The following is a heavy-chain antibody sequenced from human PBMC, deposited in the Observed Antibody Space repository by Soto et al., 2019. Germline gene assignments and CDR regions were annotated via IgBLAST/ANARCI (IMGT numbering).Heavy chain of an antibody. Sequence: QVQLVQSGAEVKKPGASVKVSCKVSEYTLSELSMHWVRQAPGKGLEWMGGLDPEDGKTVYAPKFQGRVTMTEDTSTDTAYMELTSLRSEDTAVYYFATGLVVPAAVESYDYYPMDVWGQGTTVTVSS. D-gene: IGHD2-2*01. CDR2: LDPEDGKT. J-gene: IGHJ6*02. CDR3: ATGLVVPAAVESYDYYPMDV. CDR1: EYTLSELS. V-gene: IGHV1-24*01.